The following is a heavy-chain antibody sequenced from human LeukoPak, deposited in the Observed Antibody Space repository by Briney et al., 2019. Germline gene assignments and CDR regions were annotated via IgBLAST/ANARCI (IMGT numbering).Heavy chain of an antibody. D-gene: IGHD2-2*01. J-gene: IGHJ5*02. CDR2: IYHSGRA. V-gene: IGHV4-4*02. Sequence: SETLSLTCAVSGGSISSNNWWSWVRQSPGKGLEWIGEIYHSGRANYNPAPKSRVTLSVDKSKNQFFLKLNSVTAADTAVYYCVTLSPAYCSSTSCYADAWGQGTLVTVSS. CDR1: GGSISSNNW. CDR3: VTLSPAYCSSTSCYADA.